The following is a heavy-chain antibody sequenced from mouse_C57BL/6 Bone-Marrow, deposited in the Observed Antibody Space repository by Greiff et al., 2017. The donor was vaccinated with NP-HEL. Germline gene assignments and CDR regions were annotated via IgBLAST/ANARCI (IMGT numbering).Heavy chain of an antibody. V-gene: IGHV7-3*01. CDR3: ARSIYYDYADDPFYGMDY. CDR2: IRNKANGYTI. J-gene: IGHJ4*01. CDR1: GFTFTDYY. Sequence: EVQGVESGGGLVQPGGSLSLSCAASGFTFTDYYMSWVRQPPGKALEWVGFIRNKANGYTIEYRASLKGRFTISRDNSQSILYLQMNALRAEDSATYYCARSIYYDYADDPFYGMDYWGQGTSVTVSS. D-gene: IGHD2-4*01.